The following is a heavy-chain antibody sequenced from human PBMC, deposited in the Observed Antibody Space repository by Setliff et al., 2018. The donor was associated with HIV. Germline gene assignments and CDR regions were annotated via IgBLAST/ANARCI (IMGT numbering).Heavy chain of an antibody. CDR2: ISAHSGYA. V-gene: IGHV1-18*01. CDR1: GYTLSTYG. CDR3: ARRVPPIPSGDLDY. Sequence: ASVKVSCKASGYTLSTYGISWVRQAPGQGLEWMGWISAHSGYAKSAQKFQGRVTMDTDTSTNTAYMELKSLRSDDTAVYYCARRVPPIPSGDLDYWGQGTLVTVSS. J-gene: IGHJ4*02. D-gene: IGHD4-17*01.